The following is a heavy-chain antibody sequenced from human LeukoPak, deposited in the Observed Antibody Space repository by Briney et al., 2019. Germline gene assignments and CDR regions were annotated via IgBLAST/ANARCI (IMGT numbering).Heavy chain of an antibody. J-gene: IGHJ3*02. V-gene: IGHV4-59*01. CDR1: GGSISSYY. CDR3: ARVTCTSTSCYRKDAFDI. CDR2: IYYSGST. Sequence: SETLSLTCTVSGGSISSYYWSWIRQPPGKGLEWIGYIYYSGSTNYNPSLKSRVTISVDTSKNQFSLKLSSVTAADTAVYYCARVTCTSTSCYRKDAFDIWGQGTMVTVSS. D-gene: IGHD2-2*01.